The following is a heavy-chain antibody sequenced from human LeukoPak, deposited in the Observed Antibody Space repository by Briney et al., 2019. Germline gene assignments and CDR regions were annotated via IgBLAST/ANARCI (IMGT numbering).Heavy chain of an antibody. CDR3: ARGRSSWAY. CDR2: INHSGST. J-gene: IGHJ4*02. D-gene: IGHD6-13*01. V-gene: IGHV4-34*01. Sequence: PSETLSLTCAVYGGSFSGDYCSWIRQPPGKGLEWIGEINHSGSTNYNPSLKSRVTISVDTSKNQFSLKLSSVTAADTAVYYCARGRSSWAYWGQGTLVTVSS. CDR1: GGSFSGDY.